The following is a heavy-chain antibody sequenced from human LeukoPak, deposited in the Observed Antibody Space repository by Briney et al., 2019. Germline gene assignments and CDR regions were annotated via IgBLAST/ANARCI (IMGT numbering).Heavy chain of an antibody. CDR3: ARDPRTRPEIAVADLWFDP. J-gene: IGHJ5*02. CDR2: IYYSGST. CDR1: GGPISSYY. D-gene: IGHD6-13*01. V-gene: IGHV4-59*01. Sequence: SETLSLPCTVSGGPISSYYWSWLRQPPGKGLEWLGYIYYSGSTNYNPSLKSRVAISVDTSKNQFSLKLSSVTAADTAVYYCARDPRTRPEIAVADLWFDPWGQGTLVTVSS.